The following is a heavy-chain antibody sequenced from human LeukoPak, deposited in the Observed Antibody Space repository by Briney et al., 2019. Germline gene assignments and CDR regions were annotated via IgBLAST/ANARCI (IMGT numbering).Heavy chain of an antibody. Sequence: GGSLRLSCAASGFTFSRYGMHWVRQAPGKGLEWVTFIRYDGSNKYYADSVKGRFTISRDNSKNTLYLQMNSLRVEDTAMYYCAKVEMATSPGGIDYWGQGTLVTVSS. V-gene: IGHV3-30*02. CDR2: IRYDGSNK. CDR3: AKVEMATSPGGIDY. J-gene: IGHJ4*02. D-gene: IGHD5-24*01. CDR1: GFTFSRYG.